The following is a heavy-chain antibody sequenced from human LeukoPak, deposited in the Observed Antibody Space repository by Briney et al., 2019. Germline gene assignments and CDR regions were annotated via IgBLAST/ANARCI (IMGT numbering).Heavy chain of an antibody. CDR2: IYYSGTT. Sequence: SETLSLTCTVSGGSVSSASDYWSWPRHPPGKGLEWIGYIYYSGTTYYTPSLRSRVTISIDTSKNQFSLRLSSVTAADTAVYYCARRPEGWFDPWGQGTLVTVSS. CDR3: ARRPEGWFDP. D-gene: IGHD1-14*01. V-gene: IGHV4-61*01. CDR1: GGSVSSASDY. J-gene: IGHJ5*02.